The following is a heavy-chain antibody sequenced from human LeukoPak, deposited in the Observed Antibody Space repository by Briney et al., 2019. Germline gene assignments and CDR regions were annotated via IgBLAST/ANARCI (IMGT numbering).Heavy chain of an antibody. J-gene: IGHJ4*02. Sequence: SETLSLTCSVSGGSIGNFYWSWIRQLPGKSLEWIGYIYRSGSTNYNPSLKSRVTISVDTSKNQFSLKLSSVTAADTAVYYCARHRQGGIYSSSWYGFDYWGQGTLVTVSS. CDR3: ARHRQGGIYSSSWYGFDY. CDR2: IYRSGST. V-gene: IGHV4-4*08. D-gene: IGHD6-13*01. CDR1: GGSIGNFY.